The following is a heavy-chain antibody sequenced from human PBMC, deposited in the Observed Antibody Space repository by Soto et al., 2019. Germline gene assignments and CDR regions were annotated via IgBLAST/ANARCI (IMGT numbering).Heavy chain of an antibody. CDR2: ISAYNGNT. D-gene: IGHD3-10*01. Sequence: ASVKVSCKASGYTFTSYGISWVRQAPGQGLEWMGWISAYNGNTNYAQKLQGRVTMTTDTSTSTAYMELRSLRSDDTAVYYCARDNRYGSGSYYPFQDAFDIWGQGTMVTVSS. V-gene: IGHV1-18*01. CDR1: GYTFTSYG. J-gene: IGHJ3*02. CDR3: ARDNRYGSGSYYPFQDAFDI.